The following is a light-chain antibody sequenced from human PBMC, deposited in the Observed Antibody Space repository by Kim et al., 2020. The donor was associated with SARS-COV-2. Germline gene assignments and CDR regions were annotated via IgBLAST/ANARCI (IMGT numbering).Light chain of an antibody. Sequence: VAPGERATRTCRASQKINSKRAWYEQKPAHAPRLLIYGASTRTAGIPARFSGSGSGTEFTLTNSSLQSEDFAVYHCQQYNNWPPYACGQETKLEI. V-gene: IGKV3-15*01. J-gene: IGKJ2*01. CDR3: QQYNNWPPYA. CDR1: QKINSK. CDR2: GAS.